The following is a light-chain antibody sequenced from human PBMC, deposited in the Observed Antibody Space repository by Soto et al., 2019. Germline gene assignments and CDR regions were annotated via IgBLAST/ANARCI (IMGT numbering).Light chain of an antibody. V-gene: IGLV1-44*01. CDR2: SDN. CDR3: TAWDDSLSGMV. Sequence: QSVLTQPPSASGTPGQRVTISCSGSTSNIGSNPVNWYQQLPGTAPKLLFYSDNQRPSGVPDRFSGSKSGTSASLAISGLQSDDEADYYCTAWDDSLSGMVFGGGTKRTVL. J-gene: IGLJ3*02. CDR1: TSNIGSNP.